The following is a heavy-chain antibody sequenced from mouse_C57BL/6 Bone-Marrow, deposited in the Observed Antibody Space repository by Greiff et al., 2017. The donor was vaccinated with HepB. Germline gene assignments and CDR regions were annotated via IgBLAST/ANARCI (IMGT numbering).Heavy chain of an antibody. CDR1: GYTFTSYW. V-gene: IGHV1-69*01. J-gene: IGHJ2*01. D-gene: IGHD1-1*01. CDR3: ARYDYGSSFDY. Sequence: QVQLQQPGAELVMPGASVKLSCKASGYTFTSYWMHWVKQRPGQGLEWIGEIDPSDSYTNYNQKFKGKSTLTVDKSSSTAYMQISSLTSEYSAVYYCARYDYGSSFDYWGQGTTLTVSS. CDR2: IDPSDSYT.